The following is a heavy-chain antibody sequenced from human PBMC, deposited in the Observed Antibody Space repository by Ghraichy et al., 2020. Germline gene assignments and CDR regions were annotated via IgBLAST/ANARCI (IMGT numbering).Heavy chain of an antibody. Sequence: GALRLSCAASGFTFSSYDMHWVRQATGKGLEWVSAIGTAGDTYYPGSVKGRFTISRENAKNSLYLQMNSLRAGDTAVYYCARALGWAVAGTGGAFDIWGQGTMVTVSS. CDR2: IGTAGDT. J-gene: IGHJ3*02. CDR3: ARALGWAVAGTGGAFDI. CDR1: GFTFSSYD. V-gene: IGHV3-13*01. D-gene: IGHD6-19*01.